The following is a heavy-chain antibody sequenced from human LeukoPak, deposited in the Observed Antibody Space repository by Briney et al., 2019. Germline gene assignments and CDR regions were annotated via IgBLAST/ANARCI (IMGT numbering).Heavy chain of an antibody. CDR2: ISSNGGST. D-gene: IGHD3-10*01. V-gene: IGHV3-64*01. CDR1: GFTFSSYA. CDR3: AKDRVFELWFEEASPYYFDY. Sequence: PGGSLRLSCAASGFTFSSYAMHWVRQAPGKGLEYVSAISSNGGSTYYANSVKGRFTISRDNSKNTLYLQMNSLRAEDTAVYYCAKDRVFELWFEEASPYYFDYWGQGTLVTVSS. J-gene: IGHJ4*02.